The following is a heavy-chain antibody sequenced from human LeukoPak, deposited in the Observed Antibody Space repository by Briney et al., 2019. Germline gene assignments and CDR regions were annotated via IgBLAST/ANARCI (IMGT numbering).Heavy chain of an antibody. CDR1: GFIFSNYG. Sequence: PGGSLRLSCAASGFIFSNYGMSWVRQAPGKGLEWVGFIRSKAYGETTQYAASVKGRFTISRDDSKSIVYLQMNGLKTEDTGVYYCTRDQSLFGKYQYYFYMDVWGKGTTVTVSS. CDR3: TRDQSLFGKYQYYFYMDV. J-gene: IGHJ6*03. D-gene: IGHD2-2*01. CDR2: IRSKAYGETT. V-gene: IGHV3-49*04.